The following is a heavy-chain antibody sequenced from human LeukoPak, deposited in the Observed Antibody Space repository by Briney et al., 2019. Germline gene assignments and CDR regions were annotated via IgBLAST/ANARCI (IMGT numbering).Heavy chain of an antibody. J-gene: IGHJ4*02. D-gene: IGHD2-15*01. Sequence: GASVKVSCKASGGTFSSYAISWVRQAPGQGLEWMGRIIPIFGIANYAQKFQGRVTITADKSTSTAYMELSSLRSEDTAVYYCAREDCSGGSCYPDWAYWGQGTLDTVSS. V-gene: IGHV1-69*04. CDR2: IIPIFGIA. CDR3: AREDCSGGSCYPDWAY. CDR1: GGTFSSYA.